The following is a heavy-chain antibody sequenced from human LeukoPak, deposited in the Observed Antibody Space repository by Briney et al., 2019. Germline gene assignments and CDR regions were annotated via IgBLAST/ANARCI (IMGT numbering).Heavy chain of an antibody. D-gene: IGHD2-2*02. CDR3: AKASRRHCGSTVCYTLDY. CDR2: ISGSGGTT. Sequence: GGTLRLSCAASGFTFNTYDMNCVRQAPGKGLEWVSSISGSGGTTYSADSVKGRFTISRDNTKNTLYLQMNSLRADDTAVYYCAKASRRHCGSTVCYTLDYWGQGTLVTVSS. V-gene: IGHV3-23*01. J-gene: IGHJ4*02. CDR1: GFTFNTYD.